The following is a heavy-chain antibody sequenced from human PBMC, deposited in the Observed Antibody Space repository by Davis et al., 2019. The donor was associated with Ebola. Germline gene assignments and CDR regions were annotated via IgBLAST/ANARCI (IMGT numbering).Heavy chain of an antibody. CDR2: IRSEATSQ. Sequence: GGSLRLSCTGSAFTFGRSSLSWVRQAPGKGLEWVAFIRSEATSQDYGKSVQGRFFISRDDSKNTLYLQMNSLRVDDTAVYFCARDGPNYDVDYWGQGTLVTVSA. V-gene: IGHV3-30*02. D-gene: IGHD3-22*01. CDR1: AFTFGRSS. CDR3: ARDGPNYDVDY. J-gene: IGHJ4*02.